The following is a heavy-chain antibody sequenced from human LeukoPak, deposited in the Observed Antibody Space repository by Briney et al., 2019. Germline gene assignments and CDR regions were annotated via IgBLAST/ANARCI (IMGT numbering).Heavy chain of an antibody. J-gene: IGHJ4*02. D-gene: IGHD6-19*01. Sequence: GGSLRLSCAASGFTFSSYAMSWVRQAPGKGLEWVSGISGSGGSTYYADSVKGRFTISRDNSKNTLYLQMASLRAEDTAVYCCAKDLYSSGHWGQGTLVTVSS. CDR2: ISGSGGST. CDR3: AKDLYSSGH. CDR1: GFTFSSYA. V-gene: IGHV3-23*01.